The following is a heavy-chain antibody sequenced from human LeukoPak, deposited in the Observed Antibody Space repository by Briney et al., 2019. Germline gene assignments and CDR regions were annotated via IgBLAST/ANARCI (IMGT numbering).Heavy chain of an antibody. CDR3: ARGIHAFDY. Sequence: SETLSLTCTVSGYSISSGYYWGWIRQPPGKGLEWIGSMYHSGSTYYNPSPKSRVTISVDTSKNQFSLKLTSVTAADTAVYYCARGIHAFDYWGQGTLVTVSS. CDR1: GYSISSGYY. CDR2: MYHSGST. D-gene: IGHD3-16*01. J-gene: IGHJ4*02. V-gene: IGHV4-38-2*02.